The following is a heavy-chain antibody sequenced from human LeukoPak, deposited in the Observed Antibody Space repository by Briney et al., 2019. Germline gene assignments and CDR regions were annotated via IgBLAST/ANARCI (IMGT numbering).Heavy chain of an antibody. CDR2: ISGSGDST. Sequence: PGGSLRLSCEVSGFTFSTEAMTWVRQAPGKGLEWVSGISGSGDSTYYADSAKGRFTISRDNSKNTLYLQLNSLRVEDTAVYYCMKDPRGPDHWGQGTLVTVSS. CDR3: MKDPRGPDH. J-gene: IGHJ4*02. D-gene: IGHD3-10*01. CDR1: GFTFSTEA. V-gene: IGHV3-23*01.